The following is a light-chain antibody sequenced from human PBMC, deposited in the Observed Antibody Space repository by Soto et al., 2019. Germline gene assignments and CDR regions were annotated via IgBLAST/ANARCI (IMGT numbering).Light chain of an antibody. J-gene: IGLJ1*01. CDR1: STDIDNYDS. CDR2: DVN. CDR3: SLYSSNGSLI. Sequence: QSVLTQPASVSGSPGQSIAISCTATSTDIDNYDSVSWYQQAPGTAPKLIIYDVNNRPSGAPDRFSGSTSGNTASLTISGLQAEDETDYFCSLYSSNGSLIFGPGTKGTVL. V-gene: IGLV2-18*01.